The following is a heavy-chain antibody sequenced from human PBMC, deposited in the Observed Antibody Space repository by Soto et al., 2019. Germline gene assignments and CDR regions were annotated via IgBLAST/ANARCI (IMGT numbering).Heavy chain of an antibody. Sequence: LXLSGASAGFTFRSYAMSWVRQAPGKGLEWVSTISSNSAYIYYTDALRGRFTISRDNAKNSLHLQMNSLRAEDTAVYYCTRDASRDSSARGWFDPWGPGTLVTVYS. CDR2: ISSNSAYI. CDR3: TRDASRDSSARGWFDP. CDR1: GFTFRSYA. J-gene: IGHJ5*02. V-gene: IGHV3-21*01. D-gene: IGHD6-13*01.